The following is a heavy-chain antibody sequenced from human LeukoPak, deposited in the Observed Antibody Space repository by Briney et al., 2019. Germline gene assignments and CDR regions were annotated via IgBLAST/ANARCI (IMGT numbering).Heavy chain of an antibody. D-gene: IGHD3-16*01. Sequence: PSETLSLTCTVSGGSISHYYWSWIRQPPGKGLEWIGEINHSGSTNYNPSLKSRVTISVDTSKNQFSLKLSSVTAADTAVYYCARGISPYDYVWGSYFSSYYFDYWGQGTLVTVSS. CDR3: ARGISPYDYVWGSYFSSYYFDY. CDR2: INHSGST. V-gene: IGHV4-34*01. J-gene: IGHJ4*02. CDR1: GGSISHYY.